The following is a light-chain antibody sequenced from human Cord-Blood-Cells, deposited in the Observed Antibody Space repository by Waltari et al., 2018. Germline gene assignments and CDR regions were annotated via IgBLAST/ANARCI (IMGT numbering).Light chain of an antibody. J-gene: IGKJ2*03. CDR1: QSVLYSSNNKNY. Sequence: DIVMTKSPDSLAVSLGGRATINCKPSQSVLYSSNNKNYLAWYQQKPGQPPKLLIYWASTRESGVPYRFSGSGSGTAFTLTIISLQAEDVAVYYCQQYYSTPYSFGQGTKLEIK. V-gene: IGKV4-1*01. CDR3: QQYYSTPYS. CDR2: WAS.